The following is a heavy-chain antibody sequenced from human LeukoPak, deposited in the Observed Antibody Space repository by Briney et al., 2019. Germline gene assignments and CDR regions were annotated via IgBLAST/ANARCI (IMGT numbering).Heavy chain of an antibody. CDR1: GFTFSTYA. CDR3: ARGAGGELRY. CDR2: ISSSSSYI. J-gene: IGHJ4*02. V-gene: IGHV3-21*01. Sequence: GGSLRLSCAASGFTFSTYAMSWVRQAPGRGLEWVSSISSSSSYIYYADSVKGRFTISRDNAKNSLYLQMNSLRAEDTAVYYCARGAGGELRYWGQGTLVTVSS. D-gene: IGHD1-26*01.